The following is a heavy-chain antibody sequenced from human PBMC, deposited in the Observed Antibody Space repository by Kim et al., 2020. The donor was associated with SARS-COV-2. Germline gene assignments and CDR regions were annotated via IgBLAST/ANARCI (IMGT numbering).Heavy chain of an antibody. CDR1: GFTFSSYA. V-gene: IGHV3-23*01. J-gene: IGHJ4*02. CDR2: ISGSGGST. D-gene: IGHD6-13*01. Sequence: GGSLRLSCAASGFTFSSYAMSWVRQAPGKGREWVSAISGSGGSTYYPDSVKGRFTISRDNSKNTLYLQMNSLRAEDTAVYYCAKDSTYDSAEYSSSWYYFDYWGQGTLVTVSS. CDR3: AKDSTYDSAEYSSSWYYFDY.